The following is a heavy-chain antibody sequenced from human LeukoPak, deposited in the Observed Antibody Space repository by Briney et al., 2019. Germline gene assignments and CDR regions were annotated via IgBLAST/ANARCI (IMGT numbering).Heavy chain of an antibody. Sequence: GESLKISCKGSGYTFTNYWIGWVRQMPGKGLEWMGLIYPGDSDTRYSPSFQGQVTISADKSISTAYLQWSSLKASDTAIFFCARRGFGGLVLDAFDIWGQGTVVTVSS. CDR3: ARRGFGGLVLDAFDI. D-gene: IGHD3-16*01. J-gene: IGHJ3*02. CDR1: GYTFTNYW. CDR2: IYPGDSDT. V-gene: IGHV5-51*01.